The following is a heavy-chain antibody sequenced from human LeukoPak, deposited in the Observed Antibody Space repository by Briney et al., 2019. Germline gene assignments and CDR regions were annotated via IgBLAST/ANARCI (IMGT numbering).Heavy chain of an antibody. J-gene: IGHJ4*02. CDR3: AKVGQNYDILTYYFDY. CDR1: GFTFSSYE. V-gene: IGHV3-30*02. Sequence: PGGSLRLSCAASGFTFSSYEMNWVRQAPGKGLEWLAFIRYDGSNKYYADSVKGRVTSSRDTSKIALYLQMNSLRVEDTAVYYCAKVGQNYDILTYYFDYWGQGTLVTVSS. D-gene: IGHD3-9*01. CDR2: IRYDGSNK.